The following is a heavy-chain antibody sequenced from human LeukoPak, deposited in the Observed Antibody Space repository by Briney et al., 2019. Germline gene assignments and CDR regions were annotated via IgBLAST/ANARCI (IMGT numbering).Heavy chain of an antibody. CDR3: ARNNAYYYDNSGYFYGMDV. Sequence: GASVKVSCRASSYTFTSYGISWVRQAPGQGLQWMGWISAYKRNTTYTQNFQGRVTMTIDTSTNTAYMELTSLTSDDTAVYYCARNNAYYYDNSGYFYGMDVWGQGTTVTVSS. CDR2: ISAYKRNT. CDR1: SYTFTSYG. V-gene: IGHV1-18*01. D-gene: IGHD3-22*01. J-gene: IGHJ6*02.